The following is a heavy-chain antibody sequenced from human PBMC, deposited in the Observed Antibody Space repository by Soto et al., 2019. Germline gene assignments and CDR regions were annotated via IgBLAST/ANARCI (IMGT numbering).Heavy chain of an antibody. CDR3: ARDPTYYDILTGPLGAFDI. D-gene: IGHD3-9*01. V-gene: IGHV4-34*01. J-gene: IGHJ3*02. Sequence: PSETLSLTCAVYGGSFSGYYWSWIRQPPGKGLEWIGEINHSGSTNYNPSLKSRVTISVDTSKNQFSLKLSSVTAADTAVYYCARDPTYYDILTGPLGAFDIWGQGTMVTVS. CDR2: INHSGST. CDR1: GGSFSGYY.